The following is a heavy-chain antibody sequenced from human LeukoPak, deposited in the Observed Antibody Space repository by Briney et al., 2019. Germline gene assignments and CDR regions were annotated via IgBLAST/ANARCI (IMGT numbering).Heavy chain of an antibody. CDR2: GYYTGST. V-gene: IGHV4-34*01. CDR1: GGSFTKHQ. CDR3: AREADTFDI. J-gene: IGHJ3*02. Sequence: SETLSLTCAVYGGSFTKHQWSWIRQPPGKGLEWIGSGYYTGSTYYNPSLKSRVTISLDTSKNQFSLKLSSVTAADTAMYYCAREADTFDIWGQGTLVTVSS.